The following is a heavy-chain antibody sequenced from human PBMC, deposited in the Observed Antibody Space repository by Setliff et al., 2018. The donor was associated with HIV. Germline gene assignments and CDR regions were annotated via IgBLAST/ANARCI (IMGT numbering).Heavy chain of an antibody. Sequence: SETLSLTCAVYGGSFSAYYWSWIRQPPGKGLEWIGEINYSGGTNYIPSLKSRVTMSVDTSKNQFSLKLTSVTASDTAVYYCARAAAGNTGPFDLWGQGSPVTVSS. CDR1: GGSFSAYY. D-gene: IGHD4-17*01. V-gene: IGHV4-34*01. CDR2: INYSGGT. J-gene: IGHJ4*02. CDR3: ARAAAGNTGPFDL.